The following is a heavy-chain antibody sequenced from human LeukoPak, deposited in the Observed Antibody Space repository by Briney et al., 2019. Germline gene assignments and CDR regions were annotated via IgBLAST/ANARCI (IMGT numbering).Heavy chain of an antibody. CDR2: IYTTGST. D-gene: IGHD3-22*01. V-gene: IGHV4-4*07. CDR1: GGSISAYY. Sequence: SETLSLTCTVSGGSISAYYWSWIRQPAGKGLEWIGRIYTTGSTNYNPSLRSRVTMSVDTSKNQFSLRLNSVTAADTAVYYCARDRSYDSSGYYNFAYWGQGTLVTVSS. CDR3: ARDRSYDSSGYYNFAY. J-gene: IGHJ4*02.